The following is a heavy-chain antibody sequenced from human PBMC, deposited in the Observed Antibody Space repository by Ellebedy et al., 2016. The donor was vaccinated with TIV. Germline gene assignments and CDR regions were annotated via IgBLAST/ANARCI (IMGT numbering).Heavy chain of an antibody. D-gene: IGHD3-10*01. CDR1: GGSFSGYY. Sequence: MPSETLSLTCVVHGGSFSGYYWSWFRQSPGEGLEWIGEITHSGSPDYRPSLKSRATISVDTSKNQFSLKLSSVTAADTAVYYCARGLGEGYPDYWGQGTLVTVSS. CDR2: ITHSGSP. V-gene: IGHV4-34*01. J-gene: IGHJ4*02. CDR3: ARGLGEGYPDY.